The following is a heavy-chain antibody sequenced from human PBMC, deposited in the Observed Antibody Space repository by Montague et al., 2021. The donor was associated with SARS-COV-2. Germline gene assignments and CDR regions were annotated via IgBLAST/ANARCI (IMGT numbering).Heavy chain of an antibody. Sequence: SETLSLTCTVSGGSISSNNYYWDWIRQPPGKGLEWVGSIYDSGSTYYXXXLKSRVTIPVDTSKNHFSLKLNSVTAADTAVYYCARRGRKLLPVATTIGGFDIWGQGSMVTVSS. D-gene: IGHD5-12*01. CDR1: GGSISSNNYY. CDR2: IYDSGST. V-gene: IGHV4-39*02. J-gene: IGHJ3*02. CDR3: ARRGRKLLPVATTIGGFDI.